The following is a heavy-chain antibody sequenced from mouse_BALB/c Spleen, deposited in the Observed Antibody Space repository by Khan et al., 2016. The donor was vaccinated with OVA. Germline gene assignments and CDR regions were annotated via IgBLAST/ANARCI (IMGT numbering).Heavy chain of an antibody. CDR2: INPSTGYS. Sequence: VQLQESGAELAKPGASVKMSCKASGYTFTSYWMHWVKQRPGQGLEWIGYINPSTGYSEYNQKFKDKATLTANKSSSTAYMQLSSLTSDDSAVYYCANHGRSSAWFAYWGQGTPVTVSA. CDR1: GYTFTSYW. D-gene: IGHD1-1*01. V-gene: IGHV1-7*01. J-gene: IGHJ3*01. CDR3: ANHGRSSAWFAY.